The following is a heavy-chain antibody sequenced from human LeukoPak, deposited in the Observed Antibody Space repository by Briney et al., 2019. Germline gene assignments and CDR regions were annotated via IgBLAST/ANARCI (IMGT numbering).Heavy chain of an antibody. Sequence: PGGSLRLSCEASGFTFSSYAMSWVRQAPGKGLEWVSAILGSGHSTYYADSVKGRFTISRDNSKNTLYLQMNSLRAEDTAVYYCAKDKDSAFDYWGQGTLVTVSS. CDR1: GFTFSSYA. J-gene: IGHJ4*02. CDR3: AKDKDSAFDY. V-gene: IGHV3-23*01. D-gene: IGHD5-18*01. CDR2: ILGSGHST.